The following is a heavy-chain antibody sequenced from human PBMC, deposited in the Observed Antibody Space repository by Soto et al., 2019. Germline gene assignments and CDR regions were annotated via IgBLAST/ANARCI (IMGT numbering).Heavy chain of an antibody. D-gene: IGHD3-10*01. CDR2: TSYDGLNT. CDR3: AKSSSGLRDYFDS. J-gene: IGHJ4*02. V-gene: IGHV3-30-3*02. CDR1: GSSLSSFA. Sequence: GGSLRLSCAASGSSLSSFAMHWVRQAPGKGLEWVATTSYDGLNTFYGESVRGRFSISRDTSKNTLFLQMDSLKTEDTAVYFCAKSSSGLRDYFDSWGRGTPVTVSS.